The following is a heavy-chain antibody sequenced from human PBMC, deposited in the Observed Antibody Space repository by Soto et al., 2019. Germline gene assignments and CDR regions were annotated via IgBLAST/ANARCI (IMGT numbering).Heavy chain of an antibody. D-gene: IGHD2-15*01. J-gene: IGHJ1*01. V-gene: IGHV1-69*12. CDR3: ARGYCSGGSCYFQH. CDR1: GGTFSSYA. CDR2: IIPIFGTA. Sequence: QVQLVQSGAEVKKPGSSVKVSCKGSGGTFSSYAISWVRQAPGQGLEWMGGIIPIFGTANYAQKFQGRVTITADESTSTAYMELSSLRSEDTAVYYCARGYCSGGSCYFQHWGQGTLVTVSS.